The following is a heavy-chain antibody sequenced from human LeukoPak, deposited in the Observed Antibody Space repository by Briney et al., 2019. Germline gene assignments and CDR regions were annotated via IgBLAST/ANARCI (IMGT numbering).Heavy chain of an antibody. CDR1: GFTFSSYW. D-gene: IGHD1-26*01. J-gene: IGHJ4*02. CDR2: INHNGNVN. V-gene: IGHV3-7*03. Sequence: GGSLRLSCAASGFTFSSYWMNWARQAPGKGLEWVASINHNGNVNYYVDSVKGRFTISRDNAKNSLYLQMNSLRAEDTAVFYCARHSGSYSWGEGYWGQGTLVTVSS. CDR3: ARHSGSYSWGEGY.